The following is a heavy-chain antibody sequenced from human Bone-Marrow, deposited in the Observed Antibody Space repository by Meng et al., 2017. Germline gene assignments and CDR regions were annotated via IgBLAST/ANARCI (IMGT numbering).Heavy chain of an antibody. CDR1: GFTFNNYW. D-gene: IGHD5-18*01. J-gene: IGHJ4*02. Sequence: GEPLKISCEASGFTFNNYWMSWVRQAPGKGLEWVAYINQNGNEKYYVDSVKGRFTISRDNAKNTLCLQMNSLRAEDTALYYCAKGGRGYSYGYVDYWGQGTLVTVSS. CDR2: INQNGNEK. V-gene: IGHV3-7*01. CDR3: AKGGRGYSYGYVDY.